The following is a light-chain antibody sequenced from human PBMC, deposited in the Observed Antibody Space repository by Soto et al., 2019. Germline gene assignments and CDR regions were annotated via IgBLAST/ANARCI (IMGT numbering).Light chain of an antibody. CDR1: PSISSW. V-gene: IGKV1-5*03. Sequence: DIQMTQSTSTLSASVGDSVTITCRSSPSISSWLAGYQQKPGKDPKLLIYKASSFESGVPSRFSGSGSGTEFTLTISSLQPDDFATYDCQQDNSYSQLTFGEGNKGEIK. CDR3: QQDNSYSQLT. CDR2: KAS. J-gene: IGKJ4*01.